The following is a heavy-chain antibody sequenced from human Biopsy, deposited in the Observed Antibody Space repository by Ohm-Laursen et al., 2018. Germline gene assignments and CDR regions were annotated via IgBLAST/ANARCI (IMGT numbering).Heavy chain of an antibody. J-gene: IGHJ3*01. CDR2: FSHTGTT. V-gene: IGHV4-34*01. Sequence: SDTLSLTCPVGGGSFSGYDWTWIRQPPGEGLEWVGEFSHTGTTIYNPSLKSRLTISVDKSKNHFSLRLTSVTAADTATYFCARGPYGDNAGAFDVWGQGTVVTVSS. D-gene: IGHD4/OR15-4a*01. CDR1: GGSFSGYD. CDR3: ARGPYGDNAGAFDV.